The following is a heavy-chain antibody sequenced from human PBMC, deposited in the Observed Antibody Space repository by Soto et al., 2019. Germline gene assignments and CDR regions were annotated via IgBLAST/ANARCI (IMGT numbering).Heavy chain of an antibody. CDR3: ARVRGTLITIFGVVMDPNSKYYYYMDV. Sequence: SETLSLTCTVSGGSISSYYWSWIRQPPGKGLEWIGYIYYSGSTNYNPSLKSRVTISVDTSKNQFSLKLSSVTAADTAVYYCARVRGTLITIFGVVMDPNSKYYYYMDVWGKGTTVTVSS. J-gene: IGHJ6*03. D-gene: IGHD3-3*01. V-gene: IGHV4-59*01. CDR2: IYYSGST. CDR1: GGSISSYY.